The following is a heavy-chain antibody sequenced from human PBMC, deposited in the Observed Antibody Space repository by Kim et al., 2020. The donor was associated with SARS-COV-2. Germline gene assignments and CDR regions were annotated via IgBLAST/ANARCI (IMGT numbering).Heavy chain of an antibody. CDR1: GFTFSSYA. J-gene: IGHJ6*02. V-gene: IGHV3-23*01. CDR2: MSGSGGST. CDR3: SKEGPHRYDCWSGYSGSYYSYGMDF. Sequence: GGSLRLSCAASGFTFSSYAMRWVRQAQGKGLEWVSAMSGSGGSTYYADSVKGRFTISRDNSKNTLYLQMNSLRAEDTDVYYCSKEGPHRYDCWSGYSGSYYSYGMDFWGQGTTVTVSS. D-gene: IGHD3-3*01.